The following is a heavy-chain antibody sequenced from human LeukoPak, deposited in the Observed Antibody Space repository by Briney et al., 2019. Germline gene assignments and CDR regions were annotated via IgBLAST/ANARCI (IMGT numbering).Heavy chain of an antibody. Sequence: GGSLRLSCSASGFTFRSYAMHWVRQAPGKGLEYVSAISSNGGSTYYADSVKGRFTISRDNSKNTLYLQMSSLRAEDTAVYYCVKDSDYGDYEMDYWGQGTLVTVSS. J-gene: IGHJ4*02. V-gene: IGHV3-64D*06. CDR1: GFTFRSYA. CDR3: VKDSDYGDYEMDY. D-gene: IGHD4-17*01. CDR2: ISSNGGST.